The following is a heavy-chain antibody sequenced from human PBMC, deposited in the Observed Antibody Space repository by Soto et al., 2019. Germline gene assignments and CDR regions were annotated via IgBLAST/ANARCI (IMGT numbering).Heavy chain of an antibody. Sequence: PSETLSLTCAVSGYPISSSKWWTWVRETPGKGLEWIGKIDQNGIKNYNPSLESRVTILKDNSKNQLSLKLTSVTAVDSAVYYCARLNRDYYYYGMDVWGQGATVTVSS. CDR3: ARLNRDYYYYGMDV. V-gene: IGHV4-4*02. CDR1: GYPISSSKW. CDR2: IDQNGIK. J-gene: IGHJ6*02.